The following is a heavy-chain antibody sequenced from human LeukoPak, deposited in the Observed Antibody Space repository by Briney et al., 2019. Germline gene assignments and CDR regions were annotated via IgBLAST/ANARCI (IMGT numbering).Heavy chain of an antibody. CDR2: IYYSEST. Sequence: SETLSLTCTVSGGSINSGDYFWSWIRQHPGKGLEWIGYIYYSESTHHNPSLKTRITISVDTSKNEFSLKLSSVTAADTAVYYCARVHHERLRLDVWGQGTTVTVSS. D-gene: IGHD2-21*02. J-gene: IGHJ6*02. V-gene: IGHV4-31*03. CDR1: GGSINSGDYF. CDR3: ARVHHERLRLDV.